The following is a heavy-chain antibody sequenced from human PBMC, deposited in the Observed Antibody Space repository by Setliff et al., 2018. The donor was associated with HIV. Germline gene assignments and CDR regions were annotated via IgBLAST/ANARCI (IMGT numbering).Heavy chain of an antibody. CDR3: ARDYAGYFDY. Sequence: SETLSLTCTVSGGSISSGGYYWSWIRQHPGKGLEWIGYIYYSGSTYYNPSLKSLVTISVDTSKNQFSLKLSSVTAADTAVYYCARDYAGYFDYWGQGTLVTVSS. CDR1: GGSISSGGYY. J-gene: IGHJ4*02. CDR2: IYYSGST. V-gene: IGHV4-31*01. D-gene: IGHD4-17*01.